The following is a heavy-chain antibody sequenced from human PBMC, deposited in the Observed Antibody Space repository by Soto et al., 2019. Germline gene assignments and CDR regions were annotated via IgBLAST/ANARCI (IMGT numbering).Heavy chain of an antibody. CDR1: GGSIISKN. CDR2: IYYSGST. Sequence: SEILSRTCVDVGGSIISKNWRWIRQPPGKGLEWIGYIYYSGSTNYNPSLKSRVTISVDTSKNQFSLKLSSVTAADTAVYYCARDKYSSGWYYFDYWGQVTLFTVSS. V-gene: IGHV4-59*01. CDR3: ARDKYSSGWYYFDY. D-gene: IGHD6-19*01. J-gene: IGHJ4*02.